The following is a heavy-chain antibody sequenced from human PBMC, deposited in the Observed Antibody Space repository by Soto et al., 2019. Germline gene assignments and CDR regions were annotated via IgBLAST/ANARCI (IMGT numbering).Heavy chain of an antibody. CDR1: GGYISTYY. CDR3: ARDLYLGELWDYTYFYMDD. Sequence: QVQLQESGPGLVKPSETLSLTCTVSGGYISTYYWSWIRQPPGEGLEWIGYIYYSGSTNYSPALKIRVTMSVDTSDRQFSLRPPSLQAANTAVYYCARDLYLGELWDYTYFYMDDWGEGTTVTVSS. J-gene: IGHJ6*03. D-gene: IGHD3-16*01. CDR2: IYYSGST. V-gene: IGHV4-59*01.